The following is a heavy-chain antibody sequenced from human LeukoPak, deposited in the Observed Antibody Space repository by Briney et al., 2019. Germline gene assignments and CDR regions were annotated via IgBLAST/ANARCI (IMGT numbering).Heavy chain of an antibody. CDR3: ARLGGSAYCVSTTCHFDY. D-gene: IGHD2-2*01. CDR1: GYRFTSYW. CDR2: IYTGDSNT. V-gene: IGHV5-51*01. Sequence: GESLRISCQGSGYRFTSYWIGWVRQMPGKGLEWMGIIYTGDSNTKYSPSFQGQVTISVDKSISTAYLQWSSLKASDTAMYYCARLGGSAYCVSTTCHFDYWGQGTLVTVFS. J-gene: IGHJ4*02.